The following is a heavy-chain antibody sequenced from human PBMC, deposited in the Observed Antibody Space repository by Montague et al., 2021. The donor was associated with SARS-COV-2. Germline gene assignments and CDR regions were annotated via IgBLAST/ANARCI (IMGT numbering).Heavy chain of an antibody. J-gene: IGHJ6*02. CDR3: ARGGLSGSYPSYYYYGMDV. CDR1: GFTVSSNY. V-gene: IGHV3-66*01. D-gene: IGHD1-26*01. CDR2: IYSGGST. Sequence: SLILSCAASGFTVSSNYMSWVRQAPVKGLEWVSVIYSGGSTYYAXSVKGRFTISRDNSKNTLYLQMNSLRAEDTAVYYCARGGLSGSYPSYYYYGMDVWGQGTTVTVSS.